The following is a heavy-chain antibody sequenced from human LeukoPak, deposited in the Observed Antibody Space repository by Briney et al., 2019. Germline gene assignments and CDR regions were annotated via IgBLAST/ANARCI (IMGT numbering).Heavy chain of an antibody. D-gene: IGHD2-15*01. V-gene: IGHV3-15*01. CDR3: TSTLGY. CDR2: IKSNSNGGTT. Sequence: PGGSLRLSCAASGFTFSNVWLMWVRQAPGKGLEWVGRIKSNSNGGTTDYAAPVKGRFTISRDDSKSTLYLQMDSLKTEDTAMYYCTSTLGYWGQGTLVIVSS. CDR1: GFTFSNVW. J-gene: IGHJ4*02.